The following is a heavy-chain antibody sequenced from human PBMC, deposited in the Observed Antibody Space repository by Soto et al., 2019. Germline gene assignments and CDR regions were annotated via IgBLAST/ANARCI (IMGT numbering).Heavy chain of an antibody. V-gene: IGHV3-23*01. CDR1: GFIFSSYA. CDR3: AKDERPGIVGPAY. CDR2: ISGTGGST. Sequence: EVQLLESGGDLVQPGGSLRLSCATSGFIFSSYAMNWVRQAPGKGLEWVSAISGTGGSTYYADSVKGRFTISRDNSKNMLYLQMYSLKVEDTAVYYCAKDERPGIVGPAYWGQGTLVTVSS. D-gene: IGHD1-26*01. J-gene: IGHJ4*02.